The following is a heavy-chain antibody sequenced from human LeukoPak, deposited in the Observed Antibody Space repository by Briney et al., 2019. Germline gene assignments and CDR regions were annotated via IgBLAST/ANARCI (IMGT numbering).Heavy chain of an antibody. CDR3: ARVVRWGSSGSPYYYYGMDV. D-gene: IGHD1-26*01. CDR1: GYTFTSYG. Sequence: GESLKISCKASGYTFTSYGISWVRQAPGQGLEWMGWISAYNGNTNYAQKLQGRVTMTTDTSTSTAYMELRSLRSDDTAVYYCARVVRWGSSGSPYYYYGMDVWGQGTTVTVSS. V-gene: IGHV1-18*01. CDR2: ISAYNGNT. J-gene: IGHJ6*02.